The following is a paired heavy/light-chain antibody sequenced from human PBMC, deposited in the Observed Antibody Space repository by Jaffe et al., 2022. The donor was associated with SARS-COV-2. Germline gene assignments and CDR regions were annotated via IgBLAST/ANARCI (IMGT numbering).Light chain of an antibody. J-gene: IGKJ2*01. V-gene: IGKV1-39*01. CDR3: QQSYSTPQMYT. CDR1: QSISSY. CDR2: AAS. Sequence: DIQMTQSPSSLSASVGDRVTITCRASQSISSYLNWYQQKPGKAPKLLIYAASSLQSGVPSRFSGSGSGTDFTLTISSLQPEDFATYYCQQSYSTPQMYTFGQGTKLEIK.
Heavy chain of an antibody. D-gene: IGHD3-9*01. V-gene: IGHV4-61*02. CDR2: IYTSGST. J-gene: IGHJ6*02. CDR3: AREWGPHYDILTGYYYYYYGMDV. Sequence: QVQLQESGPGLVKPSQTLSLTCTVSGGSISSGSYYWSWIRQPAGKGLEWIGRIYTSGSTNYNPSLKSRVTISVDTSKNQFSLKLSSVTAADTAVYYCAREWGPHYDILTGYYYYYYGMDVWGQGTTVTVSS. CDR1: GGSISSGSYY.